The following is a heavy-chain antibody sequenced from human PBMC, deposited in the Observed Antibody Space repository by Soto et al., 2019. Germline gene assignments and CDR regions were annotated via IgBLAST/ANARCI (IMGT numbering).Heavy chain of an antibody. CDR1: GFTFSSYG. J-gene: IGHJ6*02. D-gene: IGHD6-6*01. Sequence: QVQLVESGGGVVQPGRSLRLSCAASGFTFSSYGMHWVRQAPGKGLEWVAVIWYDGSNKYYADSVKGRFTISRDNSKNTLYLQMNSVRAEDTAVYYCARDGSIAARGGMDVWGQGTTVTVSS. CDR3: ARDGSIAARGGMDV. V-gene: IGHV3-33*01. CDR2: IWYDGSNK.